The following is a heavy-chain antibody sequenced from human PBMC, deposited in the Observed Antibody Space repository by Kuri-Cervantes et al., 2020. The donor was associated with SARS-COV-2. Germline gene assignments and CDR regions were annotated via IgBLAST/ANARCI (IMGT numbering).Heavy chain of an antibody. J-gene: IGHJ4*02. V-gene: IGHV3-48*02. CDR1: GFTFSSYD. CDR2: ITGGSNII. Sequence: GESLKISCAASGFTFSSYDMNWVRQAPGKGLEWVSYITGGSNIIYYADSVKGRFTISRDNAKNLLYLQMNSLRDEDAAVYYCSRGRQWGQDNWGQGTLVTVSS. CDR3: SRGRQWGQDN. D-gene: IGHD2-15*01.